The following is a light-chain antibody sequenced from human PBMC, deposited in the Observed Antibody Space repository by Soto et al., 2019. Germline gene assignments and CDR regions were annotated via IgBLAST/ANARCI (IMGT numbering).Light chain of an antibody. V-gene: IGKV3-20*01. CDR1: QSVSSN. J-gene: IGKJ4*01. Sequence: EIVLTQSPGTLSLSPGERATRSCRASQSVSSNLTWYQQKPGQAPRLLIYGASSRATGIPDRFSGSGSGTDFTLTISRLEPEDFAVYYCQQYGSSPLTFGGGTKVDIK. CDR3: QQYGSSPLT. CDR2: GAS.